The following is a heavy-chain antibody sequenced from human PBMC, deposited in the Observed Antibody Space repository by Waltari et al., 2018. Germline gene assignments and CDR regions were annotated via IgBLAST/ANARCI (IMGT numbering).Heavy chain of an antibody. D-gene: IGHD3-22*01. V-gene: IGHV1-69*14. CDR1: GGTFSSSA. Sequence: QVQLVQSGAEVKKPGSSVKVSCKASGGTFSSSAISWVRQAPGQGLEWMGGIIPIFGTANYAQKFQGRVTITADKSTSTAYMELSSLGSEDTAVDDCARDRGVLEDDDSSGYYYGVEYWGQGTLVTVSS. J-gene: IGHJ4*02. CDR3: ARDRGVLEDDDSSGYYYGVEY. CDR2: IIPIFGTA.